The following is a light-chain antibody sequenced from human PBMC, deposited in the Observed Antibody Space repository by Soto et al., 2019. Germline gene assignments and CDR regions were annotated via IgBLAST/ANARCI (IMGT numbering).Light chain of an antibody. CDR3: QQYGSSGT. CDR1: QSVSNNY. CDR2: GAS. Sequence: VLTQSPGTLSLSPGESDQISCRASQSVSNNYLAWSEQNPGQATRLLIYGASNRATGIPDRFSGSGSGTDFTLTISRLQPDVSAVYYCQQYGSSGTFGQGTKVDI. J-gene: IGKJ1*01. V-gene: IGKV3-20*01.